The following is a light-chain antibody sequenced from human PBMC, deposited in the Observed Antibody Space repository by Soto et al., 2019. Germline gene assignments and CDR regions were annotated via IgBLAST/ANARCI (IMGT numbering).Light chain of an antibody. J-gene: IGKJ2*01. V-gene: IGKV2-28*01. CDR3: MQALQTPNT. CDR2: LVF. Sequence: DIVMTQSPLSLPVTPGEPASISCRSSRSLLHSDGYNYLHWYLQKPGQSPQLLIYLVFNRASGVPDRFSGSGSGTDFTLKIGSVEAEDVGVYYCMQALQTPNTFGQGTKLEIK. CDR1: RSLLHSDGYNY.